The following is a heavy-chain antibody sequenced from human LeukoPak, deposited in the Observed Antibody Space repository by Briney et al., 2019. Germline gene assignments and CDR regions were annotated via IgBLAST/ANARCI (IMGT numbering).Heavy chain of an antibody. CDR3: AKDPYSYGPYGMDV. CDR2: ISYDGSNK. J-gene: IGHJ6*02. D-gene: IGHD5-18*01. CDR1: GFTFSSYG. Sequence: SLRLSCAAAGFTFSSYGMHWVRQAPGKGLEWVAVISYDGSNKYYADSVKGRFTISRDNSKNTLYLEMNSLRAEDTAVYYCAKDPYSYGPYGMDVWGQGTTVTVSS. V-gene: IGHV3-30*18.